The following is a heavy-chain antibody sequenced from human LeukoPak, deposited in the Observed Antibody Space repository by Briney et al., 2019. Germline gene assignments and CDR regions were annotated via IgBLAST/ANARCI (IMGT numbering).Heavy chain of an antibody. D-gene: IGHD2-21*02. CDR3: LRGLRGQTFH. V-gene: IGHV3-66*01. CDR1: GFIVSDNY. J-gene: IGHJ4*02. Sequence: GGSLRLSCAASGFIVSDNYMSWVRQAPGKGLEWVSTLYAGGSTYYPDSARGRFSISRANSNNTLYLQMNSLRPEDTAVYFCLRGLRGQTFHWGQGTLVTVSS. CDR2: LYAGGST.